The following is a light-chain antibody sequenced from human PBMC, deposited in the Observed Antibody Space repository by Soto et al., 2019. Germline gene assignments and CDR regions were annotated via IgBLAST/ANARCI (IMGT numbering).Light chain of an antibody. Sequence: DIVMTQSPLSLPVTPGEPASISCRSSQSLLHNNGYNYLDWYLQMPGQSPQLLIYFGSTRASGVPDRFRGRGSGTDLTLRISRVEAEDVGVYYCMQALQTPPTFGQGTKLESK. CDR1: QSLLHNNGYNY. CDR2: FGS. CDR3: MQALQTPPT. J-gene: IGKJ2*01. V-gene: IGKV2-28*01.